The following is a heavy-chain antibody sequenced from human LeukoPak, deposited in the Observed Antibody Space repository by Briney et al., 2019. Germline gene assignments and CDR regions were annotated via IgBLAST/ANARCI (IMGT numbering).Heavy chain of an antibody. CDR2: ISAYNGNT. J-gene: IGHJ3*02. D-gene: IGHD3-22*01. V-gene: IGHV1-18*01. Sequence: GASVKVSCKASGCTFTSYGISWVRQAPGQGLEWMGWISAYNGNTNYAQKLQGRVTMTTDTSTSTAYMELRSLRSDDTAVYYCARANERITMIVVVSVTIIDAFDIWGQGTMVTVSS. CDR1: GCTFTSYG. CDR3: ARANERITMIVVVSVTIIDAFDI.